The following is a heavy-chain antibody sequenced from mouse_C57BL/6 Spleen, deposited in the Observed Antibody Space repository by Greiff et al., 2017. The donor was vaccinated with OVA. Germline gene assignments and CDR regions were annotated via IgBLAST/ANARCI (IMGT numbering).Heavy chain of an antibody. Sequence: QVQLKQSGPELVKPGASVKISCKASGYAFSSSWMNWVKQRPGKGLEWIGRIYPGDGDTNYNGKFKGKATLTADKSSSTAYMQLSSLTSEDSAVYFCARSDSTYYDAMDYWGQGTSVTVSS. J-gene: IGHJ4*01. CDR2: IYPGDGDT. CDR1: GYAFSSSW. V-gene: IGHV1-82*01. D-gene: IGHD3-2*01. CDR3: ARSDSTYYDAMDY.